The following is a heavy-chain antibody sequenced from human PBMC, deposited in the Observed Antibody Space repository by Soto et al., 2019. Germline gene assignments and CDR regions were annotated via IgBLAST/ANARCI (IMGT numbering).Heavy chain of an antibody. D-gene: IGHD3-3*01. J-gene: IGHJ6*02. V-gene: IGHV1-46*01. Sequence: ASVKVSCKASGYTFTSYYMHWVRQAPGQGLEWMGIINPSGGSASYAQKFQGRVTMTRDTSTSTVYMELSSLRSEDTAVYYCATYYDFWSGPPNYGMDVWGQGTTVTVSS. CDR2: INPSGGSA. CDR1: GYTFTSYY. CDR3: ATYYDFWSGPPNYGMDV.